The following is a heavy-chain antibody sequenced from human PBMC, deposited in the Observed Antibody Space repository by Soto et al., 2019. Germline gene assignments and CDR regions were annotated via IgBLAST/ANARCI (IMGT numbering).Heavy chain of an antibody. J-gene: IGHJ6*03. D-gene: IGHD2-2*01. V-gene: IGHV4-59*08. CDR3: AGRDCSGTNCYYLDYYYMDV. CDR1: GGSFSSYY. Sequence: QVQLQESGPGLVRPSETLSLTCTVSGGSFSSYYCTWIRQSPGKGLEWIGYIYYSGSTDYNPSLSGRLAISTETSKNQFSLRLNSITAADTAVYYCAGRDCSGTNCYYLDYYYMDVWGKGTTVTVSS. CDR2: IYYSGST.